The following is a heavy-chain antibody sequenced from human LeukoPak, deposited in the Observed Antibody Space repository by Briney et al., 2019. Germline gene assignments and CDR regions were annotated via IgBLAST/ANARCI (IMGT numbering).Heavy chain of an antibody. CDR3: ARDVGFIVGATPGAFDI. CDR1: GFTFSSYV. CDR2: IYSGGNT. Sequence: GGSLRLSCAASGFTFSSYVMNWVRQAPGKGLEWVSVIYSGGNTYYADSVKGRFTISRDNTKNTVYLQMNSLRADDTAVYYCARDVGFIVGATPGAFDIWGQGTMVTVSS. J-gene: IGHJ3*02. D-gene: IGHD1-26*01. V-gene: IGHV3-66*01.